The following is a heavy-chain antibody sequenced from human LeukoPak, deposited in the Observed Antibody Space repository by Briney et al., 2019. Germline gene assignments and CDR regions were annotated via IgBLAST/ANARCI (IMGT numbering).Heavy chain of an antibody. CDR1: GGSISSSSYY. CDR3: AKGIQLWPDNWFDP. Sequence: SKTLSLTCTVSGGSISSSSYYWGWIRQPPGKGLEWIGSIYYSGSTYYNPSLKSRVTISVDTSKNQFSLKLSSVTAADTAVYYCAKGIQLWPDNWFDPWGQGTLVTVSS. V-gene: IGHV4-39*07. CDR2: IYYSGST. J-gene: IGHJ5*02. D-gene: IGHD5-18*01.